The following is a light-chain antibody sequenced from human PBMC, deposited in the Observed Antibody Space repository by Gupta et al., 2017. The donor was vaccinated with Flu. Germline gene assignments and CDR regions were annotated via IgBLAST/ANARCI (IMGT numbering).Light chain of an antibody. CDR3: QQYRSSPCT. J-gene: IGKJ2*02. Sequence: QKPAQAPMYGIYGAYTRDNGVPDRFSGSGSGTEFTLTINRREPEDSAAYSCQQYRSSPCTFGRGTXLEIK. CDR2: GAY. V-gene: IGKV3-20*01.